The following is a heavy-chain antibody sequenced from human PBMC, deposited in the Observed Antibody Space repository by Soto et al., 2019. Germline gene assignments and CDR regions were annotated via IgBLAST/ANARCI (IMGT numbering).Heavy chain of an antibody. Sequence: GGSLRLSCAASGFTFDDYAMHWVRQAPGKGLEWVSLISWDGGSTYYADSVKGRFTISRDNSKNSLYPQMNSLRAEDTALYYCAKDLYCSGGSCYVVTKYGYYYYYGMDVWGQGTTVTVSS. V-gene: IGHV3-43D*04. CDR2: ISWDGGST. D-gene: IGHD2-15*01. CDR1: GFTFDDYA. CDR3: AKDLYCSGGSCYVVTKYGYYYYYGMDV. J-gene: IGHJ6*02.